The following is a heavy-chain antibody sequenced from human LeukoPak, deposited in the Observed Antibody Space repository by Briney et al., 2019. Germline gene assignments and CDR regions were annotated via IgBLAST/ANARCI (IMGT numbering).Heavy chain of an antibody. J-gene: IGHJ4*02. CDR2: IYYSGST. V-gene: IGHV4-39*01. CDR1: GGSISSSGYY. Sequence: SETLSLTCTVSGGSISSSGYYWGWIRQPPGKGLEWIGSIYYSGSTYYNPSLKSRVTISVDTSKNQFSLKLSSVTAADTAVYYCASQGYCSGGSCYGAYYFDYWGQGTLVTVSS. CDR3: ASQGYCSGGSCYGAYYFDY. D-gene: IGHD2-15*01.